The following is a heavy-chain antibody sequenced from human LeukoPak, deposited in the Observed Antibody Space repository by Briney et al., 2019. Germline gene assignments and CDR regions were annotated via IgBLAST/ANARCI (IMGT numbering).Heavy chain of an antibody. CDR2: ISSSSSYI. CDR1: GFTFSSYS. V-gene: IGHV3-21*01. CDR3: ARVIVPYYDYVWGTPAFDI. D-gene: IGHD3-16*01. Sequence: GGSLRLSCAASGFTFSSYSMNCVRQAPGKGLEWVSSISSSSSYIYYADSVKGRFTISRDNAKNSLYLQMNSLRAEDTAVYYCARVIVPYYDYVWGTPAFDIWGQGTMVTVSS. J-gene: IGHJ3*02.